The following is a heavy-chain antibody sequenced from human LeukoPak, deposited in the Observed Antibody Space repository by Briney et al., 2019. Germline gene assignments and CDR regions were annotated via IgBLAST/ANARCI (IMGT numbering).Heavy chain of an antibody. CDR1: GGSISSGGYS. Sequence: SQTLSLTCAVSGGSISSGGYSWSWIRQPPGKGLEWIGYIYHSGSTYYNPSLKSRVTISVDTSKNQFSLKLSSVTAADTAVYYCARAPKGGDFDYWGQGTLVTVSS. CDR3: ARAPKGGDFDY. D-gene: IGHD3-16*01. V-gene: IGHV4-30-2*01. CDR2: IYHSGST. J-gene: IGHJ4*02.